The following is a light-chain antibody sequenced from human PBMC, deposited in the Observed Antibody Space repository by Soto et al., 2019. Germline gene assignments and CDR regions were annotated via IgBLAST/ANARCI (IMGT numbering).Light chain of an antibody. CDR2: GNS. Sequence: QSVLTQPRSVSGAPGQRVTISCTGSSSNIGAGYDVHWYQQLPGTAPKLLIYGNSNRPSGVPDRFSGSKSGTSASLAITGLQAEDEAVYYCQSYDSSLSGPVFGGGTKLTVL. J-gene: IGLJ2*01. V-gene: IGLV1-40*01. CDR3: QSYDSSLSGPV. CDR1: SSNIGAGYD.